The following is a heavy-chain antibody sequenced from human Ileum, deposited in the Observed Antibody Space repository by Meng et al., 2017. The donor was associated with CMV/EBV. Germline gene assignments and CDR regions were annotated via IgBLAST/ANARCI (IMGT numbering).Heavy chain of an antibody. D-gene: IGHD2-2*01. J-gene: IGHJ3*02. Sequence: ASVKVSCKASGYTFTGYYMHWLRQAPGQGLEWMGWINPNSGGTNYAQKSQGRVTMTRDTSISTAYMELSRLRSDDTAVYYCASEGPGVPAAINAFDIWGQGTMVTVSS. CDR3: ASEGPGVPAAINAFDI. V-gene: IGHV1-2*02. CDR2: INPNSGGT. CDR1: GYTFTGYY.